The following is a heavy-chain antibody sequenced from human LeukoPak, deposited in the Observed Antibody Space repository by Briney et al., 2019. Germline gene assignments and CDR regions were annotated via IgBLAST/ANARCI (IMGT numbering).Heavy chain of an antibody. J-gene: IGHJ4*02. CDR1: GYTFTSYG. V-gene: IGHV1-18*01. D-gene: IGHD3-22*01. CDR2: ISAYNGNT. Sequence: GASVKVSCKSSGYTFTSYGISWVRQAPAQGLEWMGWISAYNGNTNYAQKLQGRVTMTTDPSTSTAYMELRSLRSDDTAVYYCARDAYYDSSGYYSHTYFDYWGQGTLVTVSS. CDR3: ARDAYYDSSGYYSHTYFDY.